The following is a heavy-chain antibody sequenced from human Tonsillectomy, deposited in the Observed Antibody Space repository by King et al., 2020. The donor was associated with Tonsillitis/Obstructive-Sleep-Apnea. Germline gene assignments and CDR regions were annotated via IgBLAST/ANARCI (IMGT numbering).Heavy chain of an antibody. CDR1: GGSISGHY. V-gene: IGHV4-34*01. J-gene: IGHJ4*02. D-gene: IGHD4-17*01. CDR2: INHSGST. CDR3: AREDYGDSNYFDY. Sequence: VQLQQWGAGLLKPPETLSLSCGVYGGSISGHYWSWIRQPPGKGLEWIGEINHSGSTNYNPSLKSRVTISVDTSKNQLSLKLNSVTAADTAVYYCAREDYGDSNYFDYWGQGTLVTVSS.